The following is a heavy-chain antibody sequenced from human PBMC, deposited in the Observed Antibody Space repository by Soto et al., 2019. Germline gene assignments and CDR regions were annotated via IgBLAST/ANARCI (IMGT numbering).Heavy chain of an antibody. V-gene: IGHV1-24*01. Sequence: ASVKVSCKVFGYTLTELSMHWVRQAPGKGLEWMGGFDPEDGETIYAQKFQGRVTMTEDTSTDTAYMEVSSLRSEDTAVYYCATAHLIRYGRDYWGQGTLVTVSS. D-gene: IGHD3-9*01. CDR2: FDPEDGET. J-gene: IGHJ4*02. CDR1: GYTLTELS. CDR3: ATAHLIRYGRDY.